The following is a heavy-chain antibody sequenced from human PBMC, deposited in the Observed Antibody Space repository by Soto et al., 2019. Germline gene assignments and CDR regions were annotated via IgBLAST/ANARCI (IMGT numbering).Heavy chain of an antibody. V-gene: IGHV4-38-2*01. CDR1: GYSISSGYY. CDR3: ASRAAAGFDY. D-gene: IGHD6-13*01. Sequence: SETLYLTCAVSGYSISSGYYWGWIRQPPGKGLEWIGSIYHSGSTYYNPSLKSRVTISVDTSKNQFSLKLSSVTAADTAVYYCASRAAAGFDYWGQGTLVTVSS. CDR2: IYHSGST. J-gene: IGHJ4*02.